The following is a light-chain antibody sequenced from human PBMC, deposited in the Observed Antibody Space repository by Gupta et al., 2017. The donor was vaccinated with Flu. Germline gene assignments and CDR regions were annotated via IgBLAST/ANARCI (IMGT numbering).Light chain of an antibody. V-gene: IGKV3-20*01. CDR3: QQEGRSPWT. Sequence: GTLSLSPGGRATLSCRASQSISLSYLAWYQQKPGQAPRLLIYGASSRATGIPDRFSVSGSGTDFTLTISGLEPEDFAVYYCQQEGRSPWTFGQGTTLEIK. J-gene: IGKJ1*01. CDR1: QSISLSY. CDR2: GAS.